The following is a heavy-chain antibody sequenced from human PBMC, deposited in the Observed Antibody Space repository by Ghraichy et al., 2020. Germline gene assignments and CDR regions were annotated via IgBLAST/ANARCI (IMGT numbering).Heavy chain of an antibody. CDR1: GGSISSGSYY. Sequence: TLSPTCTVSGGSISSGSYYWGWIRQPPGKGLEWIGSIYYSGTTYFNPSLKSRVTISLDTSKKKVSLDLSSVTAADTAVYYCARPTAITVNRAGYFHHWGQGILVTVSS. D-gene: IGHD4-17*01. J-gene: IGHJ1*01. CDR3: ARPTAITVNRAGYFHH. V-gene: IGHV4-39*01. CDR2: IYYSGTT.